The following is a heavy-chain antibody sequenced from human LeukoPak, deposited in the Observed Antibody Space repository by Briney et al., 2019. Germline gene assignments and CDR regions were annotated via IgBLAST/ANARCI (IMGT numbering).Heavy chain of an antibody. Sequence: GGSLRLSCAASGFSVSSNYMSWVRQAPGKGLEWVSVIYSGGSTYYADSVKGRFTISRDNSKNTLYLQMNSLRTEDPAVYYCARALPSGHYGMDVGGQGTTVTVSS. D-gene: IGHD7-27*01. CDR1: GFSVSSNY. CDR3: ARALPSGHYGMDV. V-gene: IGHV3-53*01. CDR2: IYSGGST. J-gene: IGHJ6*02.